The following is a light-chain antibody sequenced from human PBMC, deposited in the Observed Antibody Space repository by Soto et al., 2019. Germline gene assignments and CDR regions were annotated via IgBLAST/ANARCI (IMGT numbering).Light chain of an antibody. CDR2: DAS. Sequence: EIGRTQSPSILSVIPGGSAPLSRRATQSVSSYLAWYQQKPGQAPRLLIYDASNRATGIPARFSGSGSGTDFTLTISSLEPEDFAVYYCQQRSNWLTFGGGTKVAIK. J-gene: IGKJ4*01. CDR1: QSVSSY. V-gene: IGKV3-11*01. CDR3: QQRSNWLT.